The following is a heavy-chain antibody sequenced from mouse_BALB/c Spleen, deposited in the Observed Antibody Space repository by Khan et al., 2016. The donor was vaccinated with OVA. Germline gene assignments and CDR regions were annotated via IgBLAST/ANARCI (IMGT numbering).Heavy chain of an antibody. Sequence: QVQLQQSGPGLVQPSQSLSITCTVSGCSLTTYGVHWVRQSPGKGLEWLGLIWSGGNTDYNAAFISRLSISKDNSKSQVFFKMNSLQADDTAIYYCARNSYMYDFTYWGQGTLVTVSA. J-gene: IGHJ3*01. CDR1: GCSLTTYG. D-gene: IGHD2-14*01. V-gene: IGHV2-4-1*01. CDR2: IWSGGNT. CDR3: ARNSYMYDFTY.